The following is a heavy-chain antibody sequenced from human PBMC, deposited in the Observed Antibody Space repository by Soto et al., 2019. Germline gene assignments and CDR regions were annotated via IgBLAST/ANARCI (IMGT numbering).Heavy chain of an antibody. J-gene: IGHJ6*02. CDR2: IYSGGRA. CDR3: ARGMDIVIRGGSNGMDV. CDR1: GFTVSSNY. D-gene: IGHD5-12*01. V-gene: IGHV3-53*01. Sequence: GGSLRLSGAASGFTVSSNYMNWVRQAPGRGLEWVSIIYSGGRAYYADSVKGRFTISRDNSKNTLYLQMNRLRAEDTAVYYCARGMDIVIRGGSNGMDVWGQGPTVTVSS.